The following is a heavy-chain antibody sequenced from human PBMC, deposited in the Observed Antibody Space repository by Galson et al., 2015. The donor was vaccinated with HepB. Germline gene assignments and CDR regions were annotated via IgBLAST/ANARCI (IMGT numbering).Heavy chain of an antibody. CDR1: GFTFSSYG. CDR2: ISYDGSNK. Sequence: SLRLSCAASGFTFSSYGMHWVRQAPGKGLEWVAVISYDGSNKYYADSVKGRFTISRDNSKNTLYLQMNSLRAEDTAVYYCAKDGYYVLPVFSTEYYYYGMDVWGQGTTVTVSS. J-gene: IGHJ6*02. V-gene: IGHV3-30*18. D-gene: IGHD2/OR15-2a*01. CDR3: AKDGYYVLPVFSTEYYYYGMDV.